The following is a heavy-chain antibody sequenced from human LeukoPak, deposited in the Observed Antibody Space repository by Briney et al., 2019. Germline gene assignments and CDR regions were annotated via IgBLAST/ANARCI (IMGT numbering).Heavy chain of an antibody. J-gene: IGHJ4*02. CDR2: IYYSGST. Sequence: SETLSLTCTVSGGSISSGHYYWGWIRQPPGKGLEWIGSIYYSGSTYYNPSLKSRVTISVDTSKNQFSLDLTSVTATDTAVYYCARLVGSCSTTSCSFDYWGQGTLVTVPS. CDR1: GGSISSGHYY. D-gene: IGHD2-2*01. CDR3: ARLVGSCSTTSCSFDY. V-gene: IGHV4-39*01.